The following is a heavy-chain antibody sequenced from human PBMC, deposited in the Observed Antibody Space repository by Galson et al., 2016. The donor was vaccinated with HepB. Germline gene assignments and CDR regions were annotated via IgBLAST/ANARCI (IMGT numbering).Heavy chain of an antibody. CDR1: GFTFSNYA. Sequence: SLRLSCAASGFTFSNYAMNWVRQAPGKGLEWVSFISSGSTYIYYADSLKGRFTISRDNARKSLSLQLSSLRAEDTGVYYCATFAVAPYYMDVWGRGTTVIVSS. D-gene: IGHD2-21*01. V-gene: IGHV3-21*01. CDR3: ATFAVAPYYMDV. CDR2: ISSGSTYI. J-gene: IGHJ6*03.